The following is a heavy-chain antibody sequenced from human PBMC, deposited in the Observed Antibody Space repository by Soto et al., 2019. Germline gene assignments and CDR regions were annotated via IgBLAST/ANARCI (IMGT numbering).Heavy chain of an antibody. CDR1: GFTFSSCA. CDR2: ISGSGGST. CDR3: AKGEYSSGWNSVFDY. V-gene: IGHV3-23*01. J-gene: IGHJ4*02. D-gene: IGHD6-19*01. Sequence: PGGSLRLSCAASGFTFSSCAMSWVRQAPGKGLEWVSAISGSGGSTYYADSVKGRFTISRDNSKNTLYLQMNSLRAEDTAVYYCAKGEYSSGWNSVFDYWGQGTLVTVSS.